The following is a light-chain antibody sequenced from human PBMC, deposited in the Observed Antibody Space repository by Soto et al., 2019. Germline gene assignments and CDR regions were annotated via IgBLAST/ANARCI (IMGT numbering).Light chain of an antibody. Sequence: EFVLTQSPGTLSLSPGERATLSCRASQSVSSTYLAWYQQKPGQAPRLLIYGASSRAAGIPDRFSGSGSGTDFTLTISGLEPEDFAVYYCQQYGSSLYTFGQGTKLEIK. CDR2: GAS. CDR3: QQYGSSLYT. CDR1: QSVSSTY. J-gene: IGKJ2*01. V-gene: IGKV3-20*01.